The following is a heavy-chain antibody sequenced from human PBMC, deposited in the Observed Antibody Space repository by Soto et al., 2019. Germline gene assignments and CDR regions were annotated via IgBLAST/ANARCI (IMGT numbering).Heavy chain of an antibody. CDR3: AKINSDFWSGYPTAY. D-gene: IGHD3-3*01. CDR1: GFTFSGSA. V-gene: IGHV3-73*01. Sequence: GGSLRLSCAASGFTFSGSAMHWVRQASGKGLEWVGRIRSKVNSHATEYAVSVKGRFTISRDDSRNTAYLQMNSLKTEDTAVYYCAKINSDFWSGYPTAYWGHGTLVTVSS. J-gene: IGHJ4*01. CDR2: IRSKVNSHAT.